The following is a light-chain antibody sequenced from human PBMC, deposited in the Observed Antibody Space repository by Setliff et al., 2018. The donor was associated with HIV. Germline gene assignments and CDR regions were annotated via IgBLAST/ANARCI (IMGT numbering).Light chain of an antibody. CDR1: SSNIGADYS. CDR3: QCFDSSLNGFYV. Sequence: KRVTISCTGSSSNIGADYSVHWYQQVPRTPPKLLIYDDNIRPSGVPDRFSGSRSGTSASLAIPGLQADDEADYYCQCFDSSLNGFYVFGTGTKVTVL. V-gene: IGLV1-40*01. CDR2: DDN. J-gene: IGLJ1*01.